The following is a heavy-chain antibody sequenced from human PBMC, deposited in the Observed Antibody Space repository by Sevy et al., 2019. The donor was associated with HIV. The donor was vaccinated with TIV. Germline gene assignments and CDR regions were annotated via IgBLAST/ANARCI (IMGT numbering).Heavy chain of an antibody. J-gene: IGHJ4*02. D-gene: IGHD3-22*01. V-gene: IGHV3-21*01. CDR1: GFTFSSYS. CDR3: AREVQKGYYDSSGYSDY. CDR2: ISSSSSYI. Sequence: GGSLRLSCAASGFTFSSYSMNWVRQAPGKGLEWVSSISSSSSYIYYADSVKGRFTISRDNAKNSLYLQMNSLSAEATAVYYCAREVQKGYYDSSGYSDYWGQGTLVTVSS.